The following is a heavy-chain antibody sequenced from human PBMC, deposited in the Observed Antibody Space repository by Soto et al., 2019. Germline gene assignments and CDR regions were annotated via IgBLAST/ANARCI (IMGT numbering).Heavy chain of an antibody. CDR2: ITTDNGNT. V-gene: IGHV1-18*01. Sequence: QVQLVQSGAEVKKPGASVKVSCRASGYTFTGYDISWVRQAPGQGLEWVGWITTDNGNTNYAQKVQGRVTMTTETSTSTAYMEMKSLTSDDTAVYYCARHHCSSTSCYQTVDYWGQGTLFTVSS. J-gene: IGHJ4*02. CDR1: GYTFTGYD. D-gene: IGHD2-2*01. CDR3: ARHHCSSTSCYQTVDY.